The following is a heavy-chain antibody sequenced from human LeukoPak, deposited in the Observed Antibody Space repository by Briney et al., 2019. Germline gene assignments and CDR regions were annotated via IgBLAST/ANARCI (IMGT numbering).Heavy chain of an antibody. J-gene: IGHJ4*02. D-gene: IGHD5-24*01. Sequence: ASVKVSCKVSGYTLTELSMHWVRQAPGKGLEWMGGFDPEDGETIYAQKFQGRVTMTEDTSTDTAYMELSSLISEDTAVYYCARDSSSRDGYNWFFDYWGQGTLVTVSS. CDR2: FDPEDGET. CDR3: ARDSSSRDGYNWFFDY. CDR1: GYTLTELS. V-gene: IGHV1-24*01.